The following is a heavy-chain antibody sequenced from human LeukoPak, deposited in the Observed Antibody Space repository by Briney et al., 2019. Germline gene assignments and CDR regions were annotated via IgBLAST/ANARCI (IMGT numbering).Heavy chain of an antibody. CDR3: ARKAQAAASPVDY. CDR2: IIPIFGTA. Sequence: SVKVSCKASGGTFSSYAISWVRQAPGQGLEWMGGIIPIFGTANYAQKLQGRVTMTTDTSTSTAYMELRSLRSDDTAVYYCARKAQAAASPVDYWGQGTLVTVSS. J-gene: IGHJ4*02. V-gene: IGHV1-69*05. CDR1: GGTFSSYA. D-gene: IGHD6-13*01.